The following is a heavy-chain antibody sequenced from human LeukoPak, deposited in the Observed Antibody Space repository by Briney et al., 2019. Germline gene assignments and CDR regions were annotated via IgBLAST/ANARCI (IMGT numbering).Heavy chain of an antibody. D-gene: IGHD6-6*01. CDR2: MYNSGST. Sequence: SETLSLTCTVSGGSISSYYCSWIRQPPGKGLEWIGYMYNSGSTKYNPSLKSRVTISADTAKNQFSLKLSSVTAADTAVYYCALAARRSASFDYWGQGTLVSVSS. J-gene: IGHJ4*02. CDR3: ALAARRSASFDY. CDR1: GGSISSYY. V-gene: IGHV4-59*01.